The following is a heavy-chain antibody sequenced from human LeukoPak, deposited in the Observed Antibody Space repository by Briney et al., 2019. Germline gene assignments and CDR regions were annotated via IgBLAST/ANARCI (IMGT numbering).Heavy chain of an antibody. Sequence: PGGSLRLSCAASGFTVSSNYMTWVRQAPGKGLEWVSHIYSGGSTYYADSVKGRFTISRDNSKNTLFLHMNSLRAEDTAVYSCAKGYYGSGSYGWFDYWGQGTLVTVSS. CDR2: IYSGGST. V-gene: IGHV3-53*01. D-gene: IGHD3-10*01. CDR3: AKGYYGSGSYGWFDY. J-gene: IGHJ4*02. CDR1: GFTVSSNY.